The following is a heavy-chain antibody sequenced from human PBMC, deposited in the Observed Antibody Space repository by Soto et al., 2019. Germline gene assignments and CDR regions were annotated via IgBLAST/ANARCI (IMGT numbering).Heavy chain of an antibody. CDR2: IYYSGST. J-gene: IGHJ6*03. Sequence: SETLSLTCTVSGDSINSYYWSWIRQPPGKGLEWIGYIYYSGSTNYNPSLKSRVTISVDTSKNQFSLKLSSVTAADTAVYYCAREGEWIAVADDYYYYMDVWGKGTTVTVSS. V-gene: IGHV4-59*01. CDR3: AREGEWIAVADDYYYYMDV. CDR1: GDSINSYY. D-gene: IGHD6-19*01.